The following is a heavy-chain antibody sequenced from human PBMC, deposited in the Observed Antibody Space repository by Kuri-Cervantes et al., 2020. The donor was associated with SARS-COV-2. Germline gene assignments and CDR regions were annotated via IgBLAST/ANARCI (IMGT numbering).Heavy chain of an antibody. CDR3: ARDSSRWYRQAASGHS. D-gene: IGHD6-13*01. CDR2: ISYDGSNK. Sequence: GESLKISCAASGFTFSSYAMHWVRQAPGKGLEWVAVISYDGSNKYYADSVKGRFTISGDNSKNTLYLQMNSLRAEDTAVYYCARDSSRWYRQAASGHSWGQGTLVTVSS. CDR1: GFTFSSYA. J-gene: IGHJ4*02. V-gene: IGHV3-30-3*01.